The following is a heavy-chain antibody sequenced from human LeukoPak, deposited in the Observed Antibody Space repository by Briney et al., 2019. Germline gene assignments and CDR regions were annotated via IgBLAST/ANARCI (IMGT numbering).Heavy chain of an antibody. V-gene: IGHV4-59*02. Sequence: SETLSLTCSVSGGSVSTYYWTWIRQSPGKGLEWIGYIYYNGYTNFNPSLKSRVTISVDTSNNQFSLEVPSVTAADTAVSYCASAPTRGGWFAPCGQGTLVTVSS. J-gene: IGHJ5*02. D-gene: IGHD3-10*01. CDR2: IYYNGYT. CDR1: GGSVSTYY. CDR3: ASAPTRGGWFAP.